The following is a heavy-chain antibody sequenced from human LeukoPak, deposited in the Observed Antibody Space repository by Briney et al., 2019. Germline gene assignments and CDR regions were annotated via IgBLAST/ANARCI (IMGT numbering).Heavy chain of an antibody. CDR1: GGSISSYY. V-gene: IGHV4-4*07. J-gene: IGHJ4*02. Sequence: PSETLSLTCTVSGGSISSYYWSWIRQPAGKGLEWIGRIYTSGSTNYNPSLKSRVTISVDKSKNQFSLKLSSVTAADTAVYYCAREDGSGYHMPLDYWGQGTLVTVSS. CDR3: AREDGSGYHMPLDY. CDR2: IYTSGST. D-gene: IGHD3-22*01.